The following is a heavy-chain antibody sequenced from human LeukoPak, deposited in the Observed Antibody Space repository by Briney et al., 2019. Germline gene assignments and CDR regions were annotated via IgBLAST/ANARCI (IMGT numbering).Heavy chain of an antibody. CDR3: ARETDYDILTGYYPTNWFDP. V-gene: IGHV4-34*01. Sequence: SETLSLTCAAYGGSFSGYYWSWIRQPPGKGLEWIGEINHSGSTYYNPSLKSRVTISVDTSKNQFSLKLSSVTAADTAVYYCARETDYDILTGYYPTNWFDPWGQGTLVTVSS. J-gene: IGHJ5*02. D-gene: IGHD3-9*01. CDR2: INHSGST. CDR1: GGSFSGYY.